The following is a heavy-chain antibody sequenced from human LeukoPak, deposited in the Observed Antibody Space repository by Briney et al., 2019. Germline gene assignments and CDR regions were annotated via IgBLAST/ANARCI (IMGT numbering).Heavy chain of an antibody. CDR2: INTGNGNT. V-gene: IGHV1-3*04. J-gene: IGHJ4*02. Sequence: GASVKVSCKASGYTFTSYTMHWVRQAPGQRLEWMGWINTGNGNTKYSQEFQGRVTITRDTSTSTAYMELRSLRSDDTAVYYCASGSGRHDYWGQGTLVTVSS. CDR3: ASGSGRHDY. D-gene: IGHD3-10*01. CDR1: GYTFTSYT.